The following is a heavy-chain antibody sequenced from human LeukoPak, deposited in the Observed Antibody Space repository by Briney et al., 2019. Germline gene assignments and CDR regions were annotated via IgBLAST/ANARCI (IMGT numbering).Heavy chain of an antibody. J-gene: IGHJ4*02. CDR1: GLTDNNKY. V-gene: IGHV3-53*01. Sequence: GGSLRHSCAASGLTDNNKYMKGVRPPPGKGREWVSFISSGDNTYYADSVKGRFTISRDNAKNSVYLQMNSRRAGDMAVYYCARDAPAGEKPEYFFDYWGQGTLVTVSS. CDR2: ISSGDNT. CDR3: ARDAPAGEKPEYFFDY.